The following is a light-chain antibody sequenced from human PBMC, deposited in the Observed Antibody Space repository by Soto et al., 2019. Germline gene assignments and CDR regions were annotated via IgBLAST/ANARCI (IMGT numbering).Light chain of an antibody. V-gene: IGKV3-15*01. CDR1: QSVSSN. J-gene: IGKJ1*01. CDR3: HQHNNWWT. Sequence: EVVMTQSPATLSVSPGERATLSRRASQSVSSNLAWYQQKPGQAPRLLIYGASTRAAGIPARFSGSGSGTDFTLTITSLQSDDFGVYYCHQHNNWWTFGQGTKVDIK. CDR2: GAS.